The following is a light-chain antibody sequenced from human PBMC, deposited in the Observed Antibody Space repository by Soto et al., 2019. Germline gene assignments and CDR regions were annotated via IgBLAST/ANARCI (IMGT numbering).Light chain of an antibody. CDR3: CSYACSITFT. CDR1: SSDVGNYNL. V-gene: IGLV2-23*02. Sequence: QSALTQPASVSGSPGQSITISCTGTSSDVGNYNLVSWYQQHPGKAPKLIIYATRKRPSGVSNRYSGSKSGNTASLTISGLQAEDEATYHCCSYACSITFTFGGGTKLTVL. CDR2: ATR. J-gene: IGLJ2*01.